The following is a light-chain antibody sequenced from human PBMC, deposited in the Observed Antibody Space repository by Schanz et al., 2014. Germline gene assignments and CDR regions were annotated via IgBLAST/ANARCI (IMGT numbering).Light chain of an antibody. Sequence: QSALTQPASVSGSPGQSVTISCTGSSSDVGRYNRVSWFQQPPGTAPKLMIYDVTKRPSGVPDRFSGSKSGNTASQTISGLQAEDEADYYCCSYAGSSTSWVFGGGTKLTVL. CDR3: CSYAGSSTSWV. CDR1: SSDVGRYNR. V-gene: IGLV2-18*02. CDR2: DVT. J-gene: IGLJ3*02.